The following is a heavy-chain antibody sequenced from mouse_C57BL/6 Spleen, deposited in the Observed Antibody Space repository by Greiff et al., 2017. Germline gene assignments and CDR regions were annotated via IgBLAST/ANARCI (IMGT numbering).Heavy chain of an antibody. CDR1: GYTFTDYY. CDR3: AQLLRSPMDY. Sequence: VQLQQSGPELVKPGASVKISCKASGYTFTDYYMNWVKQSPGKSLEWIGDINPNNGGTSYNQKFKGKATLTVDKSSSTAYMELRSLTSEDSAVYYCAQLLRSPMDYWGQGTSVTVSS. V-gene: IGHV1-26*01. J-gene: IGHJ4*01. CDR2: INPNNGGT. D-gene: IGHD1-1*01.